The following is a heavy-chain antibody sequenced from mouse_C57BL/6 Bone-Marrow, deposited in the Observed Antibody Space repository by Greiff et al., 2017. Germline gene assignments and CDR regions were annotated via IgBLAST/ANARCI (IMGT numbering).Heavy chain of an antibody. D-gene: IGHD1-1*01. V-gene: IGHV1-61*01. CDR2: IYPSDSET. CDR3: ARGGTTVVYWDFDV. Sequence: QVQLQQPGAELVRPGSSVKLSCKASGYTFTSYWMDWVKQRPGQGLEWIGNIYPSDSETHYNQKFKDKATLTVDKSSSTAYMQLSSLTSEDSAVYYCARGGTTVVYWDFDVWGTGTTVTVSS. CDR1: GYTFTSYW. J-gene: IGHJ1*03.